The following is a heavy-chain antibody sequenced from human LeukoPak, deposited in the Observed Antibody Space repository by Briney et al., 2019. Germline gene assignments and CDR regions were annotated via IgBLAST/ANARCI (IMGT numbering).Heavy chain of an antibody. Sequence: KPSETLSLTCTVSGGSISSSSYYWGWIRQPPGKGLEWIGSIYYSGSTYYNPSLKSRVTISVDTSKNQFSLKLSSVTAADTAVYYCARPNYCSGGSCYSEGWFDPWGQGTLVTVSS. V-gene: IGHV4-39*01. CDR1: GGSISSSSYY. J-gene: IGHJ5*02. CDR2: IYYSGST. D-gene: IGHD2-15*01. CDR3: ARPNYCSGGSCYSEGWFDP.